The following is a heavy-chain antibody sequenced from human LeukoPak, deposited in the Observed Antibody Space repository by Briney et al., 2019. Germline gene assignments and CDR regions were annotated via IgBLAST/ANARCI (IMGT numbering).Heavy chain of an antibody. J-gene: IGHJ4*02. V-gene: IGHV3-21*01. Sequence: PGGSLRLSCAASGYTFRSYAMSWVRQAPGKGLEWVSSIGSSSNYIYYSDSVNGRFTVSRDNANNSLYLQMHSLRAEDTAVYYCARATLTLVRTIDYWGQGTLVTVSS. D-gene: IGHD3-10*01. CDR1: GYTFRSYA. CDR2: IGSSSNYI. CDR3: ARATLTLVRTIDY.